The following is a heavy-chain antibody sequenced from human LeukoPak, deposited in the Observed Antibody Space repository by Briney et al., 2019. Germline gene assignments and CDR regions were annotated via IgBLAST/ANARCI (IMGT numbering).Heavy chain of an antibody. CDR2: IRSDGSNK. Sequence: PGGSLRLSCAGSGFSFSSYGMHWVRQAPGKGLEWMAFIRSDGSNKYYADSVKGRFTISRDNAKNSLYLQMNSLRAEDTAVYYCARGGPAAGRFDYWGQGTLVTVSS. CDR3: ARGGPAAGRFDY. J-gene: IGHJ4*02. V-gene: IGHV3-30*02. D-gene: IGHD6-13*01. CDR1: GFSFSSYG.